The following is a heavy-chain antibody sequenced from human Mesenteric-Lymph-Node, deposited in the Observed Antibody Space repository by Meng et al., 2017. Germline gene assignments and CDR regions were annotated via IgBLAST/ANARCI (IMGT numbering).Heavy chain of an antibody. CDR1: GFTFSSYS. CDR2: ISSSSYI. V-gene: IGHV3-21*01. D-gene: IGHD3-9*01. CDR3: AHYDILTGYYSHDAFDI. Sequence: GESLKISCAASGFTFSSYSMNWVRQAPGKGLEWVSSISSSSYIYYADSVKGRFTISRDNAKNSLYLQMNSLRAEDTAVYYCAHYDILTGYYSHDAFDIWGQGTMVTVSS. J-gene: IGHJ3*02.